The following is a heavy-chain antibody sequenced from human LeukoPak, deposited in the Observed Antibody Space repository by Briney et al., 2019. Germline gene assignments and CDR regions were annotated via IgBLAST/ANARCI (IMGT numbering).Heavy chain of an antibody. CDR1: GFTVRSNY. Sequence: GGSLRLSCAASGFTVRSNYMSWVRQAPGKGLEWVSVIYSGGSTYYADSVKGRFTISRDNSKNTLYLQMNSLRAEDTAVYYCARAIAAAGTVWFDPWGQGTLVTVSS. CDR3: ARAIAAAGTVWFDP. V-gene: IGHV3-53*01. J-gene: IGHJ5*02. D-gene: IGHD6-13*01. CDR2: IYSGGST.